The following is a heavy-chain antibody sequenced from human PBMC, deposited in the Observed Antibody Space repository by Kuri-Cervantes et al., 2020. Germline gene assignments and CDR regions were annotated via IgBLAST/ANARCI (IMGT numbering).Heavy chain of an antibody. CDR3: AGHSGYCSGGSCYSTFSYYYYMDV. J-gene: IGHJ6*03. CDR1: GFPLRTYS. V-gene: IGHV3-21*04. CDR2: ISSSSTYI. Sequence: GESLKISCAASGFPLRTYSMNWVRQVPGKGLEWVSSISSSSTYIDYADSVKGRLTISRDNAKNSLYLQMSSLRSEDTAVYYCAGHSGYCSGGSCYSTFSYYYYMDVWGKGTTVTVSS. D-gene: IGHD2-15*01.